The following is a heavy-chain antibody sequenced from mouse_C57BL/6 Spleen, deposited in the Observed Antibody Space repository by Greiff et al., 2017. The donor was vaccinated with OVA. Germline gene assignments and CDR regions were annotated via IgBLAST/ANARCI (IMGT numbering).Heavy chain of an antibody. CDR2: IDPSDSYT. Sequence: QVQLQQPGAELVMPGASVKLSCKASGYTFTSYWMHWVKQRPGQGLEWIGEIDPSDSYTNYNQKFKGKSTLTVDKSSSTAYMQLSSLTSEDSAVYYCARWRLTGYGVDYWGQGTTLTVSS. V-gene: IGHV1-69*01. CDR1: GYTFTSYW. J-gene: IGHJ2*01. CDR3: ARWRLTGYGVDY. D-gene: IGHD4-1*01.